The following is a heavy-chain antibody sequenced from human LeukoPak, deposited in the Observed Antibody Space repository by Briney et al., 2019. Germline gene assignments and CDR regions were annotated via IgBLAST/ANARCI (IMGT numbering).Heavy chain of an antibody. CDR2: ISGSGGST. CDR3: AKSPLGYSGCDYLKPYYFDY. V-gene: IGHV3-23*01. CDR1: GFTFSSYA. J-gene: IGHJ4*02. Sequence: GGSLRLYCAASGFTFSSYAMSWVRQAPGKGLEWVSAISGSGGSTYYADSVKGRFTISRDNSKNTLYLQMNSLRAEDTAVYYCAKSPLGYSGCDYLKPYYFDYWGQGTLVTVSS. D-gene: IGHD5-12*01.